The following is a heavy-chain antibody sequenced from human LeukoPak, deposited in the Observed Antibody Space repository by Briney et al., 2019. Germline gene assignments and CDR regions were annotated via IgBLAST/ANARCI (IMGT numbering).Heavy chain of an antibody. CDR2: IYTSGST. J-gene: IGHJ3*02. CDR1: GGSISSGSYY. Sequence: SETLSLTCTVSGGSISSGSYYWSWIRQPAGKGLEWIGRIYTSGSTNYNPSLKSRVTISVDTSKNQFSLKLSSVTAADTAVYYCASLDSRQDAFDIWGQGTMVTVSS. V-gene: IGHV4-61*02. D-gene: IGHD3-22*01. CDR3: ASLDSRQDAFDI.